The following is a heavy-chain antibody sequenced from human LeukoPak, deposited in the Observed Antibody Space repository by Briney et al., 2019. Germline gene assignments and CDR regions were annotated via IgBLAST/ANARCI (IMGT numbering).Heavy chain of an antibody. V-gene: IGHV3-23*01. CDR3: AKDLAVWCGELFPIGY. D-gene: IGHD3-10*01. Sequence: GSLSLSCAASGFTFSSYVLSWVRQAPGEGLEGVSVIIGRGGSTYYADSVKGRFTISRDNSKNTLYLQMNSLRAEDTAVYYCAKDLAVWCGELFPIGYWGQGTLVTVSS. J-gene: IGHJ4*02. CDR2: IIGRGGST. CDR1: GFTFSSYV.